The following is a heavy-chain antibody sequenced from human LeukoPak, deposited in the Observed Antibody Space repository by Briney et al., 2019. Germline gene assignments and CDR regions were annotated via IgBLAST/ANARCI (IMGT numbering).Heavy chain of an antibody. D-gene: IGHD6-13*01. V-gene: IGHV3-33*01. CDR1: GFTFSSYG. Sequence: GGSLRLSCAASGFTFSSYGMHWVRQAPGKGLEWVAVIWYDGSNKYYADSVKGRFTISRDNSKNTLYLQMNSLRAEDTAVYYCARGKLGYSTLDYWGQGTLVTVSS. J-gene: IGHJ4*02. CDR3: ARGKLGYSTLDY. CDR2: IWYDGSNK.